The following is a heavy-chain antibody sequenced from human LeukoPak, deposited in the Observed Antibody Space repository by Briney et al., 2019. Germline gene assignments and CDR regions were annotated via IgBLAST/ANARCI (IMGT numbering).Heavy chain of an antibody. V-gene: IGHV3-23*01. CDR3: ARDPRWHKGAFDI. CDR1: GFTFSTYG. D-gene: IGHD5-24*01. CDR2: ISGSGRTT. Sequence: GGSLRLSCAGSGFTFSTYGMSWVRQAPGKGLEWVSSISGSGRTTYYSDSVKGRFTISRDNAKNSLYLQMNSLRAEDTAVYYCARDPRWHKGAFDIWGQGTMVTVSS. J-gene: IGHJ3*02.